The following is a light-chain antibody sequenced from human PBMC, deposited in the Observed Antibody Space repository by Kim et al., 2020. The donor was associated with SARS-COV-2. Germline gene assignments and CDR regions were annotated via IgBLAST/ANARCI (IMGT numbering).Light chain of an antibody. CDR1: QSVSSN. J-gene: IGKJ1*01. CDR3: QQYDDWPPWT. Sequence: PPGERATHSCRASQSVSSNVAWYQQKAGQAPRLLIYAASTRATGIPARFSGSGSGTEFTLTISSLQSEDLAVYHCQQYDDWPPWTFGQGTKVDIK. CDR2: AAS. V-gene: IGKV3-15*01.